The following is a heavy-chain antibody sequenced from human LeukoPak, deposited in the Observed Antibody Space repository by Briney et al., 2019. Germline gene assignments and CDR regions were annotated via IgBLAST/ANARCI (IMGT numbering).Heavy chain of an antibody. CDR1: GFTFSSYS. V-gene: IGHV3-74*01. D-gene: IGHD3-16*01. CDR2: VNSDGSGT. Sequence: GGSLRLSCAASGFTFSSYSMNWVRQAPGKGLVWVSHVNSDGSGTDYADSVKGRFTISRDNAKNTLYLQMNSLRVEDTAVYYCVCLGLGGLSLDWGQGTLVTVSS. CDR3: VCLGLGGLSLD. J-gene: IGHJ4*02.